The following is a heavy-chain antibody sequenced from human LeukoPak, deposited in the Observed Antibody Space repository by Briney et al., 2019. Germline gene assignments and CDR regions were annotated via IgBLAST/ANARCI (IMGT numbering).Heavy chain of an antibody. Sequence: SETLSLTCTVSGGSISSSSYYWGWIRQPPGKGLEWIGSIYYSGSTYYNPSLKSRVTISVDTSKNQFSLKLSSVTAADTAVYYCAREASGGSGSYYNWFDPWGQGTLVTVSS. D-gene: IGHD3-10*01. CDR3: AREASGGSGSYYNWFDP. CDR1: GGSISSSSYY. V-gene: IGHV4-39*02. CDR2: IYYSGST. J-gene: IGHJ5*02.